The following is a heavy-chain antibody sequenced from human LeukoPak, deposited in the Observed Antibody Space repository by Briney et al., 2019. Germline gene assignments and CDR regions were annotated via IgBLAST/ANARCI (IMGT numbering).Heavy chain of an antibody. Sequence: ASVKVSCKASGYTFTAFHIHWVRQATGQGLEWMGWMNPNSGNTGYAQKFQGRVTMTRNTSISTAYMELSSLRSEDTAVYYCARPTVTTPSYFGYWGQGTLVTVSS. CDR2: MNPNSGNT. D-gene: IGHD4-17*01. V-gene: IGHV1-8*02. CDR3: ARPTVTTPSYFGY. CDR1: GYTFTAFH. J-gene: IGHJ4*02.